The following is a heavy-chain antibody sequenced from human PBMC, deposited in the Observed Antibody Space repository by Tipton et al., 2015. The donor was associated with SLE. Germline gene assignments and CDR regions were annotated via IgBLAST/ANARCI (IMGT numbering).Heavy chain of an antibody. CDR1: DVPISSGGYS. V-gene: IGHV4-30-2*01. CDR3: ARTLDALDI. CDR2: IHHSGST. Sequence: TLSLTCVVSDVPISSGGYSWNWIRQPPGKGLEWIGYIHHSGSTYYSPSLKSRVTISVDRSKNQFSLKLTAVTAADTAVYYCARTLDALDIWGQGTMVTVSS. J-gene: IGHJ3*02.